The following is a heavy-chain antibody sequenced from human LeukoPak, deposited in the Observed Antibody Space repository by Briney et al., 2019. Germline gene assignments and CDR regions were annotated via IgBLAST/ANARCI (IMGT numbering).Heavy chain of an antibody. J-gene: IGHJ4*02. CDR3: TRSTKVVSRTFDY. CDR1: GGSVSSSSYY. D-gene: IGHD4-23*01. V-gene: IGHV4-39*07. Sequence: SETLSLTCTVSGGSVSSSSYYWGWIRQPPGKGLESIGIISYSGSTYYNPSLKSRVTMSVDTSKNQFSLKLSSVTAADTAVYYCTRSTKVVSRTFDYWGQGTLVTVSS. CDR2: ISYSGST.